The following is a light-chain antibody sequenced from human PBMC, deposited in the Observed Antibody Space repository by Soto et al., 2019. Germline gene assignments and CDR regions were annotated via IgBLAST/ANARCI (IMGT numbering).Light chain of an antibody. Sequence: EIVMTQSPATLSVSPGARATLSCRASQSVSSNLAWYQQKPGQAPRLLTYGASTRAIGIPARFSGSGSGTEFTLTISSLQSEDFAVYYCLQYNNWWTFGQGTKVDIK. CDR1: QSVSSN. CDR3: LQYNNWWT. CDR2: GAS. V-gene: IGKV3-15*01. J-gene: IGKJ1*01.